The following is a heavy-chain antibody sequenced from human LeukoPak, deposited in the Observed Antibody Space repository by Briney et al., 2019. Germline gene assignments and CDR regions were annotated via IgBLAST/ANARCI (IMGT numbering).Heavy chain of an antibody. CDR1: GYTFTSYH. CDR2: INPSGGST. CDR3: ARGPESTMVPFSAPL. D-gene: IGHD3-10*01. Sequence: ASVKVSCKASGYTFTSYHMHWVRQAPGQGLEWMGIINPSGGSTSYAQRFQGRVTMTRDTSTSTVYMELSSLRSEDTAVYYCARGPESTMVPFSAPLWGQGTMVTVSS. J-gene: IGHJ3*01. V-gene: IGHV1-46*01.